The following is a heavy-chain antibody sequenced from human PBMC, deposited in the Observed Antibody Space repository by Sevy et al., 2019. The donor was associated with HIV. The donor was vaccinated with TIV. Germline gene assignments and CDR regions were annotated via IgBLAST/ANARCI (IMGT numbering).Heavy chain of an antibody. CDR3: VKTPMTEAAPFFDF. CDR1: GFTFEDYA. J-gene: IGHJ4*02. V-gene: IGHV3-9*03. D-gene: IGHD6-19*01. Sequence: GGSLRLSCVGSGFTFEDYALHWVRQAPGKGLKWVSGISWNSGSLDYADSVRGRFTIFRDNAKKTLYLQMDSLRSEDMALYHCVKTPMTEAAPFFDFWGQRTAVTVFS. CDR2: ISWNSGSL.